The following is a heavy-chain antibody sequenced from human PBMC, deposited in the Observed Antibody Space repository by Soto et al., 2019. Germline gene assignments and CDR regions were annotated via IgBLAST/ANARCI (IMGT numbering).Heavy chain of an antibody. CDR3: ARDREGVIFGS. Sequence: EVQLVESGGGLVQPGGSLRLSCAASGFTFSSYIMHWVRQTPGKGLVWVSRITTDGSTTTYADSVRGRFTISRDNAKNTLYLQMNSLSAEDTAVYYCARDREGVIFGSWGQGTLVTVSS. CDR2: ITTDGSTT. D-gene: IGHD1-26*01. J-gene: IGHJ4*02. V-gene: IGHV3-74*01. CDR1: GFTFSSYI.